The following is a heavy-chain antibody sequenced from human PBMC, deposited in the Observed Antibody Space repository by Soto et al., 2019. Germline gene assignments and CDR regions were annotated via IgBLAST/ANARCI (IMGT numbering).Heavy chain of an antibody. Sequence: QVQLVQSGAEVKKPGASVKVSCKASGYTFTGYYMHWVRQAPGQGLEWMGWINPNSGDTNYAQKFQGRVTMTRDTSISTAYMELSRLRSDDTAVYYCARDPHLAARVAGDYWGQGTLVTVSS. CDR2: INPNSGDT. CDR3: ARDPHLAARVAGDY. D-gene: IGHD6-6*01. J-gene: IGHJ4*02. V-gene: IGHV1-2*02. CDR1: GYTFTGYY.